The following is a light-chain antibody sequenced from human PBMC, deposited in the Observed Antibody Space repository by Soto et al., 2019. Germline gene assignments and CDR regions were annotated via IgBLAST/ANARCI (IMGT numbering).Light chain of an antibody. V-gene: IGLV2-14*01. CDR2: EVS. Sequence: QSALTQPASVSGSPGESITISFTVTSSDVGGYNYVSWYQQHPGKAPKLMIYEVSNRPSGVSIRFSGSKSGNTASLTISGLQAEDEADYYCSSYTSSSTYVFGTGTKVTVL. J-gene: IGLJ1*01. CDR1: SSDVGGYNY. CDR3: SSYTSSSTYV.